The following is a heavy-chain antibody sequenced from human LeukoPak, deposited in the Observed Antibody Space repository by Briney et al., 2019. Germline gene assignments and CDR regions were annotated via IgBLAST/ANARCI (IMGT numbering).Heavy chain of an antibody. Sequence: PGGSLRLSCAASGFTFSSYWMTWVRQAPGKGLEWVSAISGSGGSTYYADSVKGRFTISRDNSKNTLYLQMNSLRAEDTAVYYCATRNSSGSTFDYWGQGTLVTVSS. D-gene: IGHD3-22*01. CDR3: ATRNSSGSTFDY. CDR2: ISGSGGST. V-gene: IGHV3-23*01. CDR1: GFTFSSYW. J-gene: IGHJ4*02.